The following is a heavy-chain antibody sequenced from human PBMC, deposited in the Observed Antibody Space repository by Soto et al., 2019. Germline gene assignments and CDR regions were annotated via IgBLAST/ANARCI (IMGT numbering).Heavy chain of an antibody. J-gene: IGHJ4*02. Sequence: GGSLRLSCAASGFTFSSYGMSWVRQAPGKGLEWVSAISGRGSSTYYADSVKGRFTISRDNSKNTLYLQMNRLRTEDTAVYYCAKDITYDSSAYNYWGQGTLVTVSS. CDR3: AKDITYDSSAYNY. V-gene: IGHV3-23*01. D-gene: IGHD3-22*01. CDR2: ISGRGSST. CDR1: GFTFSSYG.